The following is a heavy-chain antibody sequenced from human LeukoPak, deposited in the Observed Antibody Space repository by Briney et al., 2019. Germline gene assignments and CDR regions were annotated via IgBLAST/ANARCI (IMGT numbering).Heavy chain of an antibody. J-gene: IGHJ3*02. CDR1: GGSFSGYY. CDR2: IYYSGST. D-gene: IGHD2-21*01. V-gene: IGHV4-34*01. Sequence: SETLSLTCAVYGGSFSGYYWSWIRQPPGKGLEWIGYIYYSGSTYYNPSLKSRVTISVDTSKNQFSLKLSSVTAADTAVYYCARGQIPRVKADAFDIWGQGTMVTVSS. CDR3: ARGQIPRVKADAFDI.